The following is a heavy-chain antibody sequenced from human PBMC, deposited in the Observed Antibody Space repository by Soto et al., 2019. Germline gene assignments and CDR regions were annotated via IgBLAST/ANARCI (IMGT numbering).Heavy chain of an antibody. J-gene: IGHJ1*01. V-gene: IGHV3-23*01. CDR1: GFTFSSSA. Sequence: EVQLLESGGGLVQPGGSLRLSCAASGFTFSSSAMSWVRQAPGKGLDWVSAISGNGDTTYYADSVKGRFTIPRDISKNTLYLQMNSLRAEDTAVYYCAKIRGYSLGSTTCQPWGQGTLVTVSS. CDR2: ISGNGDTT. CDR3: AKIRGYSLGSTTCQP. D-gene: IGHD2-2*01.